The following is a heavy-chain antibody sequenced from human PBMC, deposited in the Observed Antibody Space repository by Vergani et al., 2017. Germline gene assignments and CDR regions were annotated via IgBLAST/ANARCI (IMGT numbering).Heavy chain of an antibody. J-gene: IGHJ6*03. V-gene: IGHV3-21*01. D-gene: IGHD1-1*01. CDR1: GFTFSSYS. CDR2: ISSSSSYI. CDR3: ARVRYKRTPLYYYMDV. Sequence: EVQLVESGGGLVKPGGSLRLSCAASGFTFSSYSMNWVRQAPGKGLEWVSSISSSSSYIYYADSVKGRFTISRDNAKNSLYLQMNSLRAEDTAVYYCARVRYKRTPLYYYMDVWGKGTTVTVSS.